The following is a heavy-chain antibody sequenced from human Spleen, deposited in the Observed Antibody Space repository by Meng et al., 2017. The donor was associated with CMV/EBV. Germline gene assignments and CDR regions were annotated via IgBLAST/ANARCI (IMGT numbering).Heavy chain of an antibody. D-gene: IGHD1/OR15-1a*01. CDR2: IGTAGDT. CDR1: FTFSSYD. CDR3: ARDLRATWNNFPSVMDV. J-gene: IGHJ6*02. V-gene: IGHV3-13*01. Sequence: FTFSSYDMDWVRQATGKGLEWVSAIGTAGDTYYPGSVKGRFTISRENAKNSLYLQMNSLRAGDTAVYYCARDLRATWNNFPSVMDVWGQGTTVTVSS.